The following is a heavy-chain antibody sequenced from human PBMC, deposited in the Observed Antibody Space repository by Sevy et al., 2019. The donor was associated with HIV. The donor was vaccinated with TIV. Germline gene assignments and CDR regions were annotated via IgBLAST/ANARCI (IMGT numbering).Heavy chain of an antibody. D-gene: IGHD5-12*01. CDR2: VSGSGDRT. J-gene: IGHJ4*02. CDR1: GFTFNSFA. Sequence: GGSLRLSCAASGFTFNSFAISWVRQAPGKGLEWVSGVSGSGDRTNYTDYMKGRFTVARDNSKNTLYLQIDNLRVEDTAVYYCAKVTSAKATEDHFDYWGQGTLVTVSS. CDR3: AKVTSAKATEDHFDY. V-gene: IGHV3-23*01.